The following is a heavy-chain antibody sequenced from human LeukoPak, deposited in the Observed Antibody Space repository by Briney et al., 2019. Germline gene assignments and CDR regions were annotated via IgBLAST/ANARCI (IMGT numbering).Heavy chain of an antibody. CDR1: GFTFSSYW. CDR2: IKQDGSEK. V-gene: IGHV3-7*04. CDR3: ARGRPASGYSPYYFDY. J-gene: IGHJ4*02. D-gene: IGHD3-22*01. Sequence: PGGSLRVSCAASGFTFSSYWMSWVRQAPGKGLEWVANIKQDGSEKYNVDSVKGRFTISRDNAKNSLYLQMNSLRAEDTAVYYCARGRPASGYSPYYFDYWGQGTLVTVSS.